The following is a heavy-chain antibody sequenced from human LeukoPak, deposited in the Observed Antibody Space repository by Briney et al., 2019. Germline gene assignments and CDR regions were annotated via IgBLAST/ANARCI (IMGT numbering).Heavy chain of an antibody. Sequence: ASVTVSCKASGYTFTSYGISWVRQAPGQGLEWMGWISAYNGNTNYAQKLQGRVTMTTDTSTSTAYMELRSLRSDDTAVYYCARARGVSYYDILTGYYYGDYWGQGTLVTVSS. CDR3: ARARGVSYYDILTGYYYGDY. V-gene: IGHV1-18*01. CDR2: ISAYNGNT. J-gene: IGHJ4*02. D-gene: IGHD3-9*01. CDR1: GYTFTSYG.